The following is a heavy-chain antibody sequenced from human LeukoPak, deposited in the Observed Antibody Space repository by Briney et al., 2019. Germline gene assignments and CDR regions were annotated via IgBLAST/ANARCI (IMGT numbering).Heavy chain of an antibody. Sequence: PGRSLRLSCAASGFTFSSYAMHWVRQGPGKGLEWVAVISSDGRNKYFADSVKGRFTISRDNSKNTLYLQMNSLRAEDTAVYYCARDPKQQLVLDYWGQGTLVTVSS. CDR3: ARDPKQQLVLDY. V-gene: IGHV3-30*04. J-gene: IGHJ4*02. D-gene: IGHD6-13*01. CDR1: GFTFSSYA. CDR2: ISSDGRNK.